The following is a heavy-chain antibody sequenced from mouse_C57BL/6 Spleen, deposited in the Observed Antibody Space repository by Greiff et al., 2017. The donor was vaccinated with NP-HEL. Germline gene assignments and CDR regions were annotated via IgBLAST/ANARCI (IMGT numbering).Heavy chain of an antibody. V-gene: IGHV1-39*01. Sequence: EVQLQQSGPELVKPGASVKISCKASGYSFTDYNMNWVKQSNGKSLEWIGVINPNYGTTSYNQKFKGKATLTVAQSSSTAYMQLNSLTSEDSAVYYCARKSLDSYNNYGFCMDYWGQGTSVTVSS. J-gene: IGHJ4*01. CDR2: INPNYGTT. D-gene: IGHD2-5*01. CDR1: GYSFTDYN. CDR3: ARKSLDSYNNYGFCMDY.